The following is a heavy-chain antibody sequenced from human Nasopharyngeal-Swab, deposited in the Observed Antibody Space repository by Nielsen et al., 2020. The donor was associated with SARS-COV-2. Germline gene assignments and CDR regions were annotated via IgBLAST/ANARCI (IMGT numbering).Heavy chain of an antibody. CDR1: NGSFIGYY. Sequence: SETLSLICGVHNGSFIGYYWTWIRQPPGKGLEWIGEINHAGTTNYTPSLKSRVTMSVDTSKNQFSLKVNSVTAADTAVYYCARRHRSCGGGACPIDYWGQGALVTVSS. D-gene: IGHD2-21*02. CDR2: INHAGTT. CDR3: ARRHRSCGGGACPIDY. V-gene: IGHV4-34*01. J-gene: IGHJ4*02.